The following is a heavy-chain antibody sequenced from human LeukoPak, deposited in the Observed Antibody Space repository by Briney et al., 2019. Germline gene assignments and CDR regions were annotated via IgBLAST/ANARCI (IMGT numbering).Heavy chain of an antibody. J-gene: IGHJ4*02. CDR1: GFIFRSYN. CDR3: ARIPRTSRAY. D-gene: IGHD2-2*01. Sequence: PGGSLRLSCAASGFIFRSYNMYWVRQAPGKGPEWVSSITSSSSYIFYADSVKGRFTVSRDDAKNSLYLQMNSLRAEDTAVYYCARIPRTSRAYWGQGTVVTVSS. V-gene: IGHV3-21*01. CDR2: ITSSSSYI.